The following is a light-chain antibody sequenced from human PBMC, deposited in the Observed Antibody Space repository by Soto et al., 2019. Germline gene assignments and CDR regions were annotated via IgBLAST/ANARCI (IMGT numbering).Light chain of an antibody. V-gene: IGLV2-14*01. CDR2: EVS. J-gene: IGLJ3*02. Sequence: QSALTQPPSASGSPGQSVTISCTGTTSDVGGYNYVSWYQQHPGKAPKLMIYEVSNRPSGVSNRFSGSKSGNTASLTISGLQAEDEADYYCCSYAGSSPGVFGGGTKLTVL. CDR3: CSYAGSSPGV. CDR1: TSDVGGYNY.